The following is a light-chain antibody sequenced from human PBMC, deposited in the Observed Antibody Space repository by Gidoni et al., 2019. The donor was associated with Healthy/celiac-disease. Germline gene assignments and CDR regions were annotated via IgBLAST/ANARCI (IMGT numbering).Light chain of an antibody. CDR3: QQYNNWPLT. CDR1: QSVSSN. V-gene: IGKV3-15*01. Sequence: EIVMTQSPATLSVSPVERATLSCRASQSVSSNLNWYQQKPGQAPRLLIYGASTWATGIPARFSGSGSGTEFTLTISSLQSEDFAVYYCQQYNNWPLTFGGGTKVEIK. CDR2: GAS. J-gene: IGKJ4*01.